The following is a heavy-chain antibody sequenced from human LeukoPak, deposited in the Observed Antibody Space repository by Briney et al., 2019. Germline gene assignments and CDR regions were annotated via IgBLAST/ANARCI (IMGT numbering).Heavy chain of an antibody. V-gene: IGHV3-66*01. Sequence: GVSLRLSCAASGFSVSNNYMSWVRQAPGKGLEWVSVIYSGGSTFYADSVKGRFTISRDNSKNTLYPQMNSLRAEDTAVYYCASDSYSPEYFQHWGQGTLVTVSS. J-gene: IGHJ1*01. D-gene: IGHD2-15*01. CDR3: ASDSYSPEYFQH. CDR2: IYSGGST. CDR1: GFSVSNNY.